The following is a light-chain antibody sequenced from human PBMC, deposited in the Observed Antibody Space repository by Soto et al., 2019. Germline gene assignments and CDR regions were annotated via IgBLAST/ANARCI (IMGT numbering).Light chain of an antibody. V-gene: IGKV3-20*01. CDR1: QSVNRNY. CDR2: DAS. J-gene: IGKJ1*01. CDR3: QQYASSPLT. Sequence: TQSPGTLSLSPGERATLSCRASQSVNRNYLAWYQVKPGQAPRLVIYDASSRATGIPDRFSASGSGTDFTLTISRLEPEDFAVYFCQQYASSPLTFGQGTKVDIK.